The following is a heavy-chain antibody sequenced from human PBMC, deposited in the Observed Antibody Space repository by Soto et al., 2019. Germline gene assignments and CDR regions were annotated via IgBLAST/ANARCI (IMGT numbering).Heavy chain of an antibody. CDR3: ASPKIAFYNWFDP. CDR2: IYYSGST. CDR1: GGSISSSSYY. J-gene: IGHJ5*02. D-gene: IGHD3-3*02. Sequence: QLQLQESGPGLVKPSETLSLTCTVSGGSISSSSYYWGWIRQPPGKGLEWIGSIYYSGSTYYNPSLKRRVPIPLDTSKNQFSLKLTSVTAADTAVYYCASPKIAFYNWFDPWGQGTLVTVSS. V-gene: IGHV4-39*01.